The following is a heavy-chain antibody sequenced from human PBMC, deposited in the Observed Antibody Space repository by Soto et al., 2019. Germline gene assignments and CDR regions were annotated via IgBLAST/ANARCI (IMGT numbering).Heavy chain of an antibody. CDR1: GFTFSSYG. CDR3: AKDALAGFDY. D-gene: IGHD6-25*01. Sequence: PGGSLRLSCAASGFTFSSYGVHWVRQAPGKGLEWVAVISYDGSNKYYADSVKGRFTISRDNSKNTLYLQMNSLRAEDTAVYYCAKDALAGFDYWGQGTLVTVSS. V-gene: IGHV3-30*18. J-gene: IGHJ4*02. CDR2: ISYDGSNK.